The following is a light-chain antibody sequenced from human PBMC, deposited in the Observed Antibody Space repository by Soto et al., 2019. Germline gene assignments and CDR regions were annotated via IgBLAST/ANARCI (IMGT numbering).Light chain of an antibody. J-gene: IGLJ1*01. Sequence: QSDLTHPASVSCSPGHAITISCTGSSSDVGTYNLVSWYQQHPGKPPKLMIYEVSKRASGVSNRFSGSKAGNTASLTISGLQAEDEANYYCCSHAGGSTYVFGIGTKVTVL. CDR1: SSDVGTYNL. V-gene: IGLV2-23*02. CDR2: EVS. CDR3: CSHAGGSTYV.